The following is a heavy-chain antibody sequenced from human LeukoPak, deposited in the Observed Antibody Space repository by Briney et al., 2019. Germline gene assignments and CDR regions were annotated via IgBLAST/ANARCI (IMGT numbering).Heavy chain of an antibody. J-gene: IGHJ4*02. Sequence: PGGSLRLSCAASGFTFSSYWMHWVRQAPGKGLVWVSRINSDGSSTSYADSVKGRFTISRDNSKNTLYLQINSLRAEHTAVYYCAKDHLPGIVVADRDYWGQGTLVTVSS. V-gene: IGHV3-74*01. CDR1: GFTFSSYW. CDR3: AKDHLPGIVVADRDY. D-gene: IGHD6-19*01. CDR2: INSDGSST.